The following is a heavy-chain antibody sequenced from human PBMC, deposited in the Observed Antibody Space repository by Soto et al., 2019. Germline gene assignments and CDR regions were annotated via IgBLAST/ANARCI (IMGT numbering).Heavy chain of an antibody. Sequence: GESLKISWKGSGYSFTSYWIGWVRQMPGKGLEWMGIIYPGDSDTRYSPSFQGQVTISADKSISTAYLQWSSLKASDTAMYCCARHNILTGYWVLDYWGQGTLVTVSS. J-gene: IGHJ4*02. D-gene: IGHD3-9*01. CDR1: GYSFTSYW. CDR2: IYPGDSDT. V-gene: IGHV5-51*01. CDR3: ARHNILTGYWVLDY.